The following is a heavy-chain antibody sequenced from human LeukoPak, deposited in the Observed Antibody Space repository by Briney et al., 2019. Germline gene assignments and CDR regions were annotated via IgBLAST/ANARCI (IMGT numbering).Heavy chain of an antibody. CDR2: IYYSGST. D-gene: IGHD3-22*01. V-gene: IGHV4-31*03. CDR1: GGSISSGGYY. J-gene: IGHJ4*02. CDR3: ARVEITMIVVVITDY. Sequence: SETLSLTCTVSGGSISSGGYYWSWIRQHPGKGLEWIGYIYYSGSTYHNPSLKSRVTISVDTSKNQFSLKLSSVTAADTAVYYCARVEITMIVVVITDYWGQGTLVTVSS.